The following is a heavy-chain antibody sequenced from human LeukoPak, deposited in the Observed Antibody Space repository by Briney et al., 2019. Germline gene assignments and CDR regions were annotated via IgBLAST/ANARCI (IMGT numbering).Heavy chain of an antibody. J-gene: IGHJ1*01. Sequence: SETLSLTCTVSGGSISSNYWSWIRQPPGTGLGWIGYIYYSSSTNYNPSLESRVTISVDTSMNQFSLNLSSVTAADTAVYYCAGAEDDQVFQHWGQGTLVTVSS. CDR1: GGSISSNY. D-gene: IGHD1-1*01. CDR2: IYYSSST. V-gene: IGHV4-59*01. CDR3: AGAEDDQVFQH.